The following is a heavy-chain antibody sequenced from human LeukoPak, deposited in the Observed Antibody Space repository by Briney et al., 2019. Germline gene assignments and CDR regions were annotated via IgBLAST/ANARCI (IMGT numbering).Heavy chain of an antibody. J-gene: IGHJ1*01. CDR2: ISDSGNTI. CDR3: ARSTLPGRSGRTEFFQH. Sequence: KAGGSLRLSCAASGFTFSNYYMTWIRQAPGKGLQWISFISDSGNTIYYADSVEGRFTISRDNAKNSLYLQMHSLRAEDTATYYCARSTLPGRSGRTEFFQHWGQGTLVTVSS. V-gene: IGHV3-11*01. D-gene: IGHD6-19*01. CDR1: GFTFSNYY.